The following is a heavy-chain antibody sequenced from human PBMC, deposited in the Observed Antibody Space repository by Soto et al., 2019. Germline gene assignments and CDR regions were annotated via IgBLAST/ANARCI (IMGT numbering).Heavy chain of an antibody. J-gene: IGHJ4*02. Sequence: EVQLVESGGGLVQPGGSLRLSCAASGFPFSSHWMTWVLQAPGKGLEWVAYIKQDGSEKYYVDSVMGRFTMSRDNTQSSLSLQMNTLRVEDSAVYYCARITSPGYFDSWGQGTLVTVSS. D-gene: IGHD1-20*01. V-gene: IGHV3-7*05. CDR3: ARITSPGYFDS. CDR2: IKQDGSEK. CDR1: GFPFSSHW.